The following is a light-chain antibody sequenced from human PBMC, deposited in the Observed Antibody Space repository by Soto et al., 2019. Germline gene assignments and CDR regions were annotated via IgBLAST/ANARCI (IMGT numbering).Light chain of an antibody. CDR2: ETS. Sequence: EIVLTQSPGTLSLSPGERATLSCRTSQSVSSSYLAWYQQKPGQAPRLLIYETSDRATGIPDRVSGSGSGTAFTLTSTRLEPEDCSVYYWQHNGSSALFGPGTKVDIK. CDR1: QSVSSSY. V-gene: IGKV3-20*01. CDR3: QHNGSSAL. J-gene: IGKJ3*01.